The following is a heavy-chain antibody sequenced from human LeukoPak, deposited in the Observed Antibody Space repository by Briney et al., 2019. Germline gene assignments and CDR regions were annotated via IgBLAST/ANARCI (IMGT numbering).Heavy chain of an antibody. CDR2: MNQRGSM. D-gene: IGHD2-2*02. J-gene: IGHJ4*02. Sequence: SETLSLTCDVYGASFTGYYWSWIRQSPGKGLEWIGEMNQRGSMNYNPSLKSRVTISVDTSKNQFSLKLSSVTAADTAVYYCARDGPILWGSCSTTSCYNDFDYWGQGTLVTVSS. CDR3: ARDGPILWGSCSTTSCYNDFDY. V-gene: IGHV4-34*01. CDR1: GASFTGYY.